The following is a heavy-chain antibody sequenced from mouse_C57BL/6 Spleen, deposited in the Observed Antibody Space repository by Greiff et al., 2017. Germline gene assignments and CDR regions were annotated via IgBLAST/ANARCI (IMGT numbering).Heavy chain of an antibody. CDR2: INSDGSST. CDR1: GFTFSDYY. D-gene: IGHD2-2*01. J-gene: IGHJ2*01. Sequence: EVMLVESEGGLVQPGSSMKLSCTASGFTFSDYYMAWVRQVPEKGLEWVANINSDGSSTYYLDSLKSRFIISRDNAKNILYLQMSSLKSEDTATYYCARLYYGYDEYFDYWGQGTTLTVSS. V-gene: IGHV5-16*01. CDR3: ARLYYGYDEYFDY.